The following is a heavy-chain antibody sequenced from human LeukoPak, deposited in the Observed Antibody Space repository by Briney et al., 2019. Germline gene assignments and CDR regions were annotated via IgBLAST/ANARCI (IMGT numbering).Heavy chain of an antibody. CDR2: ISSSGSTI. J-gene: IGHJ4*02. Sequence: GGSLRLSCAASGFTFSSYAMSWVRQAPGKGLEWVSAISSSGSTIYYAESVKGRFTISRDNAKNSLYLQMNSLRAEDTAVYYCARDIALELRVQAPFDYWGQGTLVTVSS. D-gene: IGHD1-7*01. CDR1: GFTFSSYA. V-gene: IGHV3-48*04. CDR3: ARDIALELRVQAPFDY.